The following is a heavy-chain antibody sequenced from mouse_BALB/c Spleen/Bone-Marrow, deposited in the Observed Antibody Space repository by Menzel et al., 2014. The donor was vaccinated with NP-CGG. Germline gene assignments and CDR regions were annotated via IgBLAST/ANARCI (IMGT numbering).Heavy chain of an antibody. CDR2: IYPSTGYT. Sequence: QVQLKQSGAELAKPGASVKMSCKASGYTFTSYWMHWVKQRPGQGLEWIGYIYPSTGYTEHNQKFKDKAIMTADKSSSTAYMQLSSPTSEDSAVYYCARDDYAYWGQGTLVTVSA. V-gene: IGHV1-7*01. CDR1: GYTFTSYW. D-gene: IGHD2-4*01. J-gene: IGHJ3*01. CDR3: ARDDYAY.